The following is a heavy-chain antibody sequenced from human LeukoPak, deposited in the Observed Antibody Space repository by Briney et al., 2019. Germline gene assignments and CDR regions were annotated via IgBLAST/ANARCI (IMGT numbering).Heavy chain of an antibody. D-gene: IGHD3/OR15-3a*01. CDR3: ARHCWTSYYYMDV. CDR1: GGSISSSTYY. V-gene: IGHV4-39*01. Sequence: SETLSLTCTVFGGSISSSTYYWGWIRQPPGKGLEWIGSIYYDGNTYYNPSLKSRVTISVDTSKNQFSLKLSSVTAADTAVYYCARHCWTSYYYMDVWGKGTTVTVSS. J-gene: IGHJ6*03. CDR2: IYYDGNT.